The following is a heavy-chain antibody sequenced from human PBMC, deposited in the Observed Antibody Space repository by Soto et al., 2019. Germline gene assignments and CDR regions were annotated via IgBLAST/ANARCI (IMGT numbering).Heavy chain of an antibody. J-gene: IGHJ6*02. V-gene: IGHV1-18*01. D-gene: IGHD6-19*01. Sequence: QVQLVQSGAEVKKPGASVKVSCKASGYTFTSYGISWVRQAPGQXLEWMGWISAYNGNTNYAQKLQGRVTMTTDTSTSTAYMELRSLRSDDTAVYYCARESSGPDWRYYGMDVWGQGTTVTVSS. CDR1: GYTFTSYG. CDR2: ISAYNGNT. CDR3: ARESSGPDWRYYGMDV.